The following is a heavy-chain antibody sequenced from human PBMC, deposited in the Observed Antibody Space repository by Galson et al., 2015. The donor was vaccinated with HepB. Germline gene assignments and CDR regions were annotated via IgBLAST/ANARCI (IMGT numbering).Heavy chain of an antibody. CDR2: ISGGGGST. Sequence: SLRLSCAASGFTFSSYAMSWVRQAPGKGLEWVSAISGGGGSTYYADSVKGRFTISRDNSKNTLYLQMNSLRAEDTAVYYCAKDSRRYYGRVDAFDIWGQGTMVTVSS. CDR1: GFTFSSYA. CDR3: AKDSRRYYGRVDAFDI. D-gene: IGHD3-10*01. J-gene: IGHJ3*02. V-gene: IGHV3-23*01.